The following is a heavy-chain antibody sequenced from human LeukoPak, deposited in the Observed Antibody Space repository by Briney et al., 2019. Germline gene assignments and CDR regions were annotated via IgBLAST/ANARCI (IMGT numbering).Heavy chain of an antibody. CDR3: ARDHNRIVGATTVGYFDY. V-gene: IGHV1-18*01. CDR2: ISAYNGNT. J-gene: IGHJ4*02. Sequence: ASVKVSCKASGYTFTSYGISWVRHAPGQGLEWMGWISAYNGNTNYAQKLQGRVTMTTDTSTSTAYMELRSLRSDDTAVYYCARDHNRIVGATTVGYFDYWGQGTLVTVSS. D-gene: IGHD1-26*01. CDR1: GYTFTSYG.